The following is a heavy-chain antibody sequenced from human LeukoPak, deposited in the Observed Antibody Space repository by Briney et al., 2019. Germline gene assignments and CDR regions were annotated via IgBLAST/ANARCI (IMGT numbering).Heavy chain of an antibody. J-gene: IGHJ4*02. CDR1: AGSISSSRYF. V-gene: IGHV4-39*01. Sequence: PSETLSLTCTVSAGSISSSRYFWGWIRQPPGKGLEWIGSLYYSGSTYYNPSLKSRVTISVDTSKNQFSLKLSSVTAADTAVYYCAVVDYWGQGTLVTVS. CDR3: AVVDY. CDR2: LYYSGST.